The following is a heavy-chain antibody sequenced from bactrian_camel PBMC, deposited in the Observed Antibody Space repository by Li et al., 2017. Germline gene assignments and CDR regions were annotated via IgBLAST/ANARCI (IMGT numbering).Heavy chain of an antibody. CDR3: AASSSVTCSAFAY. CDR2: IGSDGST. CDR1: GYPYSRKC. D-gene: IGHD2*01. J-gene: IGHJ4*01. Sequence: HVQLVESGGDSVQAGGSLRLSCAASGYPYSRKCMGWFRQAPGKQRDRVAAIGSDGSTLYADSVKGRFTISVDKATTTLYLQMNSLKPEDTATYYCAASSSVTCSAFAYLGQGTQVTVS. V-gene: IGHV3S53*01.